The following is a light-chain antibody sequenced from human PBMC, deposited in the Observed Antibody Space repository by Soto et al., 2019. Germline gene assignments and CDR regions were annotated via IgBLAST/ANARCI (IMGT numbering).Light chain of an antibody. CDR2: GTY. J-gene: IGKJ4*01. V-gene: IGKV3D-15*01. CDR1: QSVSSN. CDR3: QQYNNWPPLT. Sequence: EIVMTQSPATLSVSPGERATLSCRASQSVSSNLAWYQQKPGQAPRLLIYGTYIRATGIPARFSVSGSGTEFTLTISSLQSEDFAVYYCQQYNNWPPLTFGGGTKVEIK.